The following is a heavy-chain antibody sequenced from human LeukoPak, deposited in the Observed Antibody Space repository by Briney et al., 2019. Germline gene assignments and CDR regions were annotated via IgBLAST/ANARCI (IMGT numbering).Heavy chain of an antibody. Sequence: SETLSLTCTVSGGSLSSSSYSWGGIRQPPGKGLEWIGYIYYRVSTNYNPSLKSRVTISVDTSKNQVSLKLSSVTAADTAVYYCARLLKTGMTGYYFDLWGRGTLVTVSS. D-gene: IGHD3-9*01. V-gene: IGHV4-61*01. CDR2: IYYRVST. CDR1: GGSLSSSSYS. J-gene: IGHJ2*01. CDR3: ARLLKTGMTGYYFDL.